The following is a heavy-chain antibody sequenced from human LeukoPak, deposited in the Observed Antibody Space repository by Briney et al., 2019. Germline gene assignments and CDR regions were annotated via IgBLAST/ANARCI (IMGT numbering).Heavy chain of an antibody. J-gene: IGHJ4*02. D-gene: IGHD3-16*01. V-gene: IGHV4-4*07. CDR2: VYTSGST. CDR3: ARDRPITSYFDY. Sequence: TSETLSLTCTGSGGSISSYYWSWIRQPAGKGMEWIGRVYTSGSTNYNPSLKSRVTMSVDTSKNQFSLKLSSVTAADTAVYYCARDRPITSYFDYWGQGTLVTVSS. CDR1: GGSISSYY.